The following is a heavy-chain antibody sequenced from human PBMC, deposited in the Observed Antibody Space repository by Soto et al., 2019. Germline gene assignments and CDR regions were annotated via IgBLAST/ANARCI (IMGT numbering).Heavy chain of an antibody. Sequence: GGSLRLSCAASGFTFSSYAMHWVRQAPGKGLEWVAVISYDGSNKYYADSVKGRFTISRDNSKNTLYLQMNSLRAEGTAVYYCARIHYDFWSGYYPDDAFDIWGQGTMVTVSS. J-gene: IGHJ3*02. CDR3: ARIHYDFWSGYYPDDAFDI. V-gene: IGHV3-30-3*01. CDR2: ISYDGSNK. D-gene: IGHD3-3*01. CDR1: GFTFSSYA.